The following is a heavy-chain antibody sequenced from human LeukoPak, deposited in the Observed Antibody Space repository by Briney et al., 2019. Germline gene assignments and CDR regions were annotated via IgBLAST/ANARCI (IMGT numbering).Heavy chain of an antibody. D-gene: IGHD1-26*01. CDR1: GYTFTGYY. CDR3: ARDRVGATRKGGWIDP. CDR2: INPNSGGT. J-gene: IGHJ5*02. V-gene: IGHV1-2*02. Sequence: ASVKVSCKASGYTFTGYYMHWVRQAPGQGLEWMGWINPNSGGTNYAQKFQGRVTMTRDTSISTAYMELSRLRSDDTAMYYCARDRVGATRKGGWIDPWGQGTLVTVSS.